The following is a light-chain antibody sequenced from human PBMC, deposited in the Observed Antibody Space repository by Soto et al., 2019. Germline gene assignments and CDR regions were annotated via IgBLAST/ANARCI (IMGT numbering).Light chain of an antibody. CDR1: SSDVRSYNL. CDR3: CSYAGGSTFYV. V-gene: IGLV2-23*01. J-gene: IGLJ1*01. Sequence: QSALTQPASVSGSPGQSITISCTGTSSDVRSYNLVSWFQQHPGKAPKLMIYEGSKRPSGVSNRFSGSKSGSTASLTISGLQAEDEADYYCCSYAGGSTFYVFGNGTKLTVL. CDR2: EGS.